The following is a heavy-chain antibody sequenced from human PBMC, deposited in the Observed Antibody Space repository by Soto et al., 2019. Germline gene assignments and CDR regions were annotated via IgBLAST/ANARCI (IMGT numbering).Heavy chain of an antibody. CDR1: GFTFTSYG. Sequence: PGGSLRLSCAASGFTFTSYGMGWVRQAPGKGLQWVSTIRGDGGETHYTDSVKGRFSISIDNSKNTVYRQMDPLRAEDTAMYFWARDVGLDSDDFFAYWGQGTQVTVSS. D-gene: IGHD3-9*01. CDR3: ARDVGLDSDDFFAY. CDR2: IRGDGGET. V-gene: IGHV3-23*01. J-gene: IGHJ4*02.